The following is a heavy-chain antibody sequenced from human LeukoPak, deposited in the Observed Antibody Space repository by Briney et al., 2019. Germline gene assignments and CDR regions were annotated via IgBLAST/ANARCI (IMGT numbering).Heavy chain of an antibody. CDR1: GFTFSSYE. Sequence: GGSLRLSCAASGFTFSSYEMNWVRQAPGKGLEWVSYISNSGSTIYYADSVKGRFTISRDNAKNSLYLQMNSLRAEDTAVYYCAELGITMIGGVWGKGTTVTVSS. V-gene: IGHV3-48*03. D-gene: IGHD3-10*02. CDR2: ISNSGSTI. J-gene: IGHJ6*04. CDR3: AELGITMIGGV.